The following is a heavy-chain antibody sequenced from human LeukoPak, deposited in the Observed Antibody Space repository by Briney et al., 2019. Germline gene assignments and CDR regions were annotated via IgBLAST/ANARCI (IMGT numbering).Heavy chain of an antibody. J-gene: IGHJ4*02. CDR1: GGSISSSSYY. CDR2: IYYSGST. CDR3: AREGVSWNLNY. D-gene: IGHD1-1*01. Sequence: SETLSLTCTVSGGSISSSSYYWGWIRQPPGKGLEWIGSIYYSGSTYYNPSLKSRVTISVDTSKNQFSLKLSSVTAADTAVYYCAREGVSWNLNYWGQGTLVTVSS. V-gene: IGHV4-39*07.